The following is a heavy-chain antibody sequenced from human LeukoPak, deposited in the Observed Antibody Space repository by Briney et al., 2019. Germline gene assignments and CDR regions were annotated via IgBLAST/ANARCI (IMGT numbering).Heavy chain of an antibody. CDR1: GFTFSSYD. V-gene: IGHV3-23*01. CDR2: ICGSGGSR. Sequence: QPGGSLRLSCAASGFTFSSYDMSWLRQAPGKGLEWVAAICGSGGSRYYADSVKGVFTISRDNYKNTLYLEMNSVRAEDTAVYYCAKGGIAVYGMDVWGQGTTVTVSS. J-gene: IGHJ6*02. CDR3: AKGGIAVYGMDV. D-gene: IGHD6-19*01.